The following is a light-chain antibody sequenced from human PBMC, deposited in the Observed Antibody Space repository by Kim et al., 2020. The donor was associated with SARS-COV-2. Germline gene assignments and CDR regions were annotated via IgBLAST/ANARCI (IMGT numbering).Light chain of an antibody. CDR3: QAWDSSTGVV. V-gene: IGLV3-1*01. CDR1: KLGDKY. CDR2: QDS. Sequence: SYELTQPPSVSVSPGQTASITCSGDKLGDKYACWYQQKPGQSPVLVIYQDSKRPSGIPERSSGSNSGNTATLTISGTQAMDEADYYCQAWDSSTGVVFGGGTQLTVL. J-gene: IGLJ2*01.